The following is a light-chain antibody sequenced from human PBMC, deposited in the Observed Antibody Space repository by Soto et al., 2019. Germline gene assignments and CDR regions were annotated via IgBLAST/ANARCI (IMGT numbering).Light chain of an antibody. CDR1: QSISSY. CDR3: QQRSNWPVT. Sequence: EIVLTQSPATLSLSPGERVTLSCRASQSISSYLAWYQQKPGQAPRLLIYDASNRATGIPARFSGSGSGTDFTLTISGLEPEDFAVYYCQQRSNWPVTFGQGTRLEIK. V-gene: IGKV3-11*01. J-gene: IGKJ5*01. CDR2: DAS.